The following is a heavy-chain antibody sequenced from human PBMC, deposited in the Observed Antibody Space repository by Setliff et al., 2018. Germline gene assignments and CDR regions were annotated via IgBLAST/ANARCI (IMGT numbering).Heavy chain of an antibody. CDR2: ISSSGSTI. J-gene: IGHJ3*02. Sequence: SGGSLRLSCAASGFTFSSYEMNWVRQAPGKGLEWVSYISSSGSTIYYADSVKGRFTTSRDNAKNSLYLQMNSLRAEDTAVYYCAREGNWNDGVDAFDIWGQGTMVTVSS. CDR3: AREGNWNDGVDAFDI. V-gene: IGHV3-48*03. D-gene: IGHD1-1*01. CDR1: GFTFSSYE.